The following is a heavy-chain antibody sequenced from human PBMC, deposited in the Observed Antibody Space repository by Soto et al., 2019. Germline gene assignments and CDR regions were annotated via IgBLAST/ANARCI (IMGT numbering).Heavy chain of an antibody. CDR2: IYYSGTT. Sequence: SETLSLTCTVSGGSISSSSYYWAWIRQPPGKGLEWIGSIYYSGTTYYNPSLKSRVTISVDTSRNQFSLKLSSVTAADTAVYYCARHVHRNFWSDYWGQGTLVTVSS. CDR3: ARHVHRNFWSDY. CDR1: GGSISSSSYY. J-gene: IGHJ4*02. D-gene: IGHD2-8*02. V-gene: IGHV4-39*01.